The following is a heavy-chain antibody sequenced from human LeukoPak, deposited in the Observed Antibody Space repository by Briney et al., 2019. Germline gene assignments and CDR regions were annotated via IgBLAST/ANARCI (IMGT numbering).Heavy chain of an antibody. D-gene: IGHD3-10*01. CDR2: ISYDGFDK. Sequence: PGGSLRLSCAASRFTFSNYAMHWVRQAPGKGLEWVAVISYDGFDKYYADSVKGRFTISRDNSKNTVQLQLNSLRAADTAVYYCARERGALLWFGEFQSTYFDYWGQGTLVTVSS. V-gene: IGHV3-30*04. CDR3: ARERGALLWFGEFQSTYFDY. J-gene: IGHJ4*02. CDR1: RFTFSNYA.